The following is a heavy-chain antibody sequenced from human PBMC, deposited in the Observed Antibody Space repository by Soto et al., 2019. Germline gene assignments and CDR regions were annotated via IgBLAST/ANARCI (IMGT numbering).Heavy chain of an antibody. V-gene: IGHV1-69*06. D-gene: IGHD3-3*01. J-gene: IGHJ4*02. CDR3: NRGSEYDFWSGYL. Sequence: QERLVQSGAEVRKPGSSVKVSCKVTGGTSTRYSINWVRQAPVQGLEWMGGIVPMFGTSKYAQKFQGRVTITADTATNIAYMELRSLRSEDKAVYYCNRGSEYDFWSGYLWGQGTLVSVSS. CDR1: GGTSTRYS. CDR2: IVPMFGTS.